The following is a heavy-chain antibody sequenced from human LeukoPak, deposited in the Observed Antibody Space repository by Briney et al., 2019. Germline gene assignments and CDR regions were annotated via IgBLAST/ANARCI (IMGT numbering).Heavy chain of an antibody. Sequence: GSLRLSFEASGFTFSRYWMHWVRQAPGKGLVWVSRIKSDGKTNYADSVKGRFTISRDNAKNTVSLQMDSLRAEDTGVYYCARAPSEVGGYYPEYFRHWGQGTLVTVSS. D-gene: IGHD3-22*01. CDR1: GFTFSRYW. CDR3: ARAPSEVGGYYPEYFRH. V-gene: IGHV3-74*01. CDR2: IKSDGKT. J-gene: IGHJ1*01.